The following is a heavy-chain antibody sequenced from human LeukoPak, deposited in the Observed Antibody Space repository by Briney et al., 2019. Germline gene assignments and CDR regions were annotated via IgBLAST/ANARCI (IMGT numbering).Heavy chain of an antibody. Sequence: SQSLSLTRSLAGGSLGMDYGGWIRQPPEKGRGWNRYVYSGSTDYNHSLRDRVTISVDTSKNQFSLKLRSVTAADTAMYYCARGFDYNYRYTFGYWGQGTLVTVSS. J-gene: IGHJ4*02. CDR2: VYSGST. V-gene: IGHV4-59*01. CDR1: GGSLGMDY. D-gene: IGHD4-11*01. CDR3: ARGFDYNYRYTFGY.